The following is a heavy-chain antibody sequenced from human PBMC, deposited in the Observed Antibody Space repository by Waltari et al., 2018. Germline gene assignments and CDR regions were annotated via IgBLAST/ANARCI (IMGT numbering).Heavy chain of an antibody. Sequence: QVQLVQSGAEVKKPGSSVKVSCKSSGGTFTSYAINWVRQAPGQGLEWMGGISPIAGTTNAAQKFQGRVTFAADKSTNTVYKDLTGLRSEDTAVYYWARDFPYHGSGSSEYFFDYWGQGTLVTVSS. CDR1: GGTFTSYA. CDR2: ISPIAGTT. CDR3: ARDFPYHGSGSSEYFFDY. D-gene: IGHD3-10*01. V-gene: IGHV1-69*10. J-gene: IGHJ4*02.